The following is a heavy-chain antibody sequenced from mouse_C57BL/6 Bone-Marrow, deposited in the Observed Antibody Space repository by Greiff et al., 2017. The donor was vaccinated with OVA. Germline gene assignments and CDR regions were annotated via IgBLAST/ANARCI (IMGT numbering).Heavy chain of an antibody. CDR1: GYTFTSYG. CDR2: IYPRSGNT. D-gene: IGHD2-5*01. J-gene: IGHJ1*03. V-gene: IGHV1-81*01. Sequence: LQESGAELARPGASVKLSCKASGYTFTSYGISWVKQRTGQGLEWIGEIYPRSGNTYYNEKFKGKATLTADKSSSTAYMELRSLTSEDSAVYFCAAYYSNYPYWYFDVWGTGTTVTVSS. CDR3: AAYYSNYPYWYFDV.